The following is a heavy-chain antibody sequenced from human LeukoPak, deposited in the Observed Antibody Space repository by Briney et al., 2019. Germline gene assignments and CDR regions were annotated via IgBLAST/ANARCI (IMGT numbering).Heavy chain of an antibody. V-gene: IGHV1-8*01. CDR3: ARGRGYSNGWFEADDY. Sequence: ASVKVTRKASGYPFISYDNNWVRQPNAPGLEWMGLMNPNSGNKGYAQRFQGRVTITRNTSISTAYMEVSSLRSEDTAMYFGARGRGYSNGWFEADDYWGQGTLVTVSS. CDR2: MNPNSGNK. CDR1: GYPFISYD. J-gene: IGHJ4*02. D-gene: IGHD6-19*01.